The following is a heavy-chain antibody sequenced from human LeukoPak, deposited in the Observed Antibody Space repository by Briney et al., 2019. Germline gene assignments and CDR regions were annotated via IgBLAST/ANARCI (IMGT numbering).Heavy chain of an antibody. J-gene: IGHJ4*02. CDR2: ISESGST. V-gene: IGHV3-23*01. CDR1: GFTFSSYG. CDR3: VQGKYYFPY. Sequence: PGGSLRLSCAASGFTFSSYGMSWVRRAPGKGLEWVSSISESGSTYYADSVRGRFTISRDNTKNTLLLQMNSLRAEDTAVYYCVQGKYYFPYWGQGALVTVSS. D-gene: IGHD2/OR15-2a*01.